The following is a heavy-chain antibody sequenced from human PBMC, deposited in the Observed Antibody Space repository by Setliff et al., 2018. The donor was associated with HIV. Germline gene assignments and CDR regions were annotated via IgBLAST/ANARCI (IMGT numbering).Heavy chain of an antibody. CDR3: ARQPPLSVLQVWLDDY. J-gene: IGHJ4*02. CDR2: INHSGST. V-gene: IGHV4-38-2*01. Sequence: PSETLSLTCDVSGFSITGGFYWAWIRQSPGKGLEWIGSINHSGSTYCTPSLKSRVTMSVDTSKNPLSLKLSSVTAADTAMYFCARQPPLSVLQVWLDDYWGQGTLVTVSS. CDR1: GFSITGGFY. D-gene: IGHD3-3*01.